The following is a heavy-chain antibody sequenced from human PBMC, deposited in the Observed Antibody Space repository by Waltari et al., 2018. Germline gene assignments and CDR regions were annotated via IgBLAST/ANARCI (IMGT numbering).Heavy chain of an antibody. D-gene: IGHD6-6*01. CDR3: ARGSGKYSSSSGYYFDY. V-gene: IGHV1-69*04. Sequence: QVQLVQSGAEVKKPGSSVKVSCKASGGTFSSYAISWVRQAPGQGLEWMGGIIPILGIANDAQKFQGRVTITADESTSTAYMELSSLRSEDTAVYYCARGSGKYSSSSGYYFDYWGQGTLVTVSS. CDR2: IIPILGIA. J-gene: IGHJ4*02. CDR1: GGTFSSYA.